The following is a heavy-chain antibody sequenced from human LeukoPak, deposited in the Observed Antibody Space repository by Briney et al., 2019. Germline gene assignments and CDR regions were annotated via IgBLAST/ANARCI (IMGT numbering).Heavy chain of an antibody. V-gene: IGHV3-7*01. CDR1: GFTFSSYW. D-gene: IGHD6-19*01. J-gene: IGHJ4*02. CDR3: ARGRLYSSGWLFDY. Sequence: GGSLRLSCAASGFTFSSYWMSWVRQAPGKGLEWVANIKQDGSEKYYVDSVKGRFTISRDNAKNSLYLQMNSLRAEDTAVYYCARGRLYSSGWLFDYWGQGSLVIVSS. CDR2: IKQDGSEK.